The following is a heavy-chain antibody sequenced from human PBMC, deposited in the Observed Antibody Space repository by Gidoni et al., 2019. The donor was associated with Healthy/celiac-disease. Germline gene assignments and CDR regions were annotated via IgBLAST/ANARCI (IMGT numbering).Heavy chain of an antibody. Sequence: QVQLQQWGAGLLKPSETLSLTCAVYGGSFSGYYWSWIRQPPGKGLEWIGEINHSGSTNYNPSLKSRVTISVDTSKNQFSRKLSSVTAADTAVYYCARGGTDIVVVVAATLDAFDIWGQGTMVTVSS. D-gene: IGHD2-15*01. CDR3: ARGGTDIVVVVAATLDAFDI. CDR2: INHSGST. J-gene: IGHJ3*02. CDR1: GGSFSGYY. V-gene: IGHV4-34*01.